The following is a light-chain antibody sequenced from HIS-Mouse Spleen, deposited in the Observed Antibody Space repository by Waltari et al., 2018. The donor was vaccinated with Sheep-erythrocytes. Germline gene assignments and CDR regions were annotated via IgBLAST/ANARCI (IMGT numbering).Light chain of an antibody. Sequence: SYELTQPPSVSVSPGQTARITCSGDALPKQYAYWYQQKPGQAPVLVIYKDSERPSGIPARVSGSSSGTTVTLTISGVQAEDEADYYCQSADSSGTYRVFGGGTKLTVL. V-gene: IGLV3-25*03. J-gene: IGLJ2*01. CDR1: ALPKQY. CDR3: QSADSSGTYRV. CDR2: KDS.